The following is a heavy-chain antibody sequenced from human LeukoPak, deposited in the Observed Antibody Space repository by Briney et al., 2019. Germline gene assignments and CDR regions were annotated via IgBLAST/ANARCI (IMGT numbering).Heavy chain of an antibody. CDR3: AKEDYYDSSGYYPLSY. Sequence: GGSLRLSCAASGFTFSSYAMSWVRQAPGKGLEWVSAISGSGGSTYYADSVKGRFTISRDNSKNTLYLQMNSLRAEDKAVYYCAKEDYYDSSGYYPLSYWGQGTLVTVSS. CDR1: GFTFSSYA. CDR2: ISGSGGST. V-gene: IGHV3-23*01. J-gene: IGHJ4*02. D-gene: IGHD3-22*01.